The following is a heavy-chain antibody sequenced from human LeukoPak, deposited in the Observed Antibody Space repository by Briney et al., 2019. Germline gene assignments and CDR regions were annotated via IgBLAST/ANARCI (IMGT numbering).Heavy chain of an antibody. J-gene: IGHJ4*02. Sequence: SETLSLTCAVYGGSFIGYYWSWIRQPPGKGLEWIGEINHSGSTNYNPSLKSRVTISVDTSKNQFSLKLSSVTAADTAVYYCARVYLRLWDYWGQGTLVTVSS. CDR2: INHSGST. D-gene: IGHD2-21*01. CDR1: GGSFIGYY. V-gene: IGHV4-34*01. CDR3: ARVYLRLWDY.